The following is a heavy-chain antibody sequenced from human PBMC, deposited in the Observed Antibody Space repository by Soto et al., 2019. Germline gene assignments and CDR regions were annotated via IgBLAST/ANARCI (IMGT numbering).Heavy chain of an antibody. CDR2: ISYDGSNK. V-gene: IGHV3-30*18. D-gene: IGHD6-13*01. J-gene: IGHJ6*02. Sequence: PGGSLRLSCAASGFTFSSYGMHWVRQAPGKGLEWVAVISYDGSNKYYADSVKGRFTISRDNSKNALYLQMNSLRAEDTAVYYRAKDLYGSSSWYRLAGSYYYGMDVWGQGTTVTVSS. CDR1: GFTFSSYG. CDR3: AKDLYGSSSWYRLAGSYYYGMDV.